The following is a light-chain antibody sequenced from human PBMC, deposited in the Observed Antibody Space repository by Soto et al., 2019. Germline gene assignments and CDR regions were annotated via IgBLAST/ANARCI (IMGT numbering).Light chain of an antibody. CDR2: DVI. CDR1: STDVGAYNY. J-gene: IGLJ2*01. V-gene: IGLV2-11*01. Sequence: QSVLTQARSVSGSPGQSVTISCTGASTDVGAYNYVSWYQQHPGKAPKLMIYDVIKRPSGVPDRFSGSKSGNTASLTISGLQAEDEADYYCCSYAHSPVVFGGGTQLTVL. CDR3: CSYAHSPVV.